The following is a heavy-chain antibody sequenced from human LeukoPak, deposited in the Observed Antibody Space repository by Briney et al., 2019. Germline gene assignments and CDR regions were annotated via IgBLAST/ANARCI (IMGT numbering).Heavy chain of an antibody. CDR2: IYPGDSDT. CDR3: ARNRDSGSLDAFDI. J-gene: IGHJ3*02. D-gene: IGHD3-10*01. V-gene: IGHV5-51*01. CDR1: GYSFTTYW. Sequence: GEPLKISCKGSGYSFTTYWIGWVRQMPGKGLEWMGIIYPGDSDTRYSPSFQGQVTISGAKSISTAYLQWSSLKASDTAMYYCARNRDSGSLDAFDIWGQGTMVTVSS.